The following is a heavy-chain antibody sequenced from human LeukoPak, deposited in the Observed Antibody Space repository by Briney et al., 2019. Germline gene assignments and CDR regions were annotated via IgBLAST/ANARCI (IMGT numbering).Heavy chain of an antibody. V-gene: IGHV3-23*01. CDR3: AKEGPRSSGNYYDGLDI. CDR1: GFTLRSYA. D-gene: IGHD3-22*01. CDR2: ISGSGTTT. J-gene: IGHJ3*02. Sequence: GGSLSLSCALSGFTLRSYAMSWVRQAPGKGLEWVSHISGSGTTTDYADSVKGRFTISRDNSKNTLYLQMNSLRAEDTAVYYCAKEGPRSSGNYYDGLDIWGQGTMVTVSS.